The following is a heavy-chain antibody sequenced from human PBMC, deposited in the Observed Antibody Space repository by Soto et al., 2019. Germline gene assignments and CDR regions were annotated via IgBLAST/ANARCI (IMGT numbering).Heavy chain of an antibody. Sequence: QVQLVESGGGVVQPGRSLRLSCAASGFTFSSYGMHWVRQAPGKGLEWVAVISYDGSNKYYADSVKGRFTISRDNSKNTXYXXMNSLRADDTAVYYCAKERGWLWGRVDYYYYGMDVWGQGTTVTVSS. CDR2: ISYDGSNK. CDR1: GFTFSSYG. D-gene: IGHD6-19*01. J-gene: IGHJ6*02. V-gene: IGHV3-30*18. CDR3: AKERGWLWGRVDYYYYGMDV.